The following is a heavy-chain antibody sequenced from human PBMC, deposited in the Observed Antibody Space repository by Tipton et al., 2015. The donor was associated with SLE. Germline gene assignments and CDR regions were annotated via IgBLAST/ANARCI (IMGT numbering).Heavy chain of an antibody. Sequence: SLRLSCAASGFTFSSYSMNWVRQAPGKGLEWVSSISSSSSYIYNADSATGRFTISKDNAKKSLYLQMNSLRAEATVVYYCARAWGFSYSYGWEAWGNGTTVPVPP. CDR1: GFTFSSYS. V-gene: IGHV3-21*03. D-gene: IGHD7-27*01. CDR2: ISSSSSYI. J-gene: IGHJ6*04. CDR3: ARAWGFSYSYGWEA.